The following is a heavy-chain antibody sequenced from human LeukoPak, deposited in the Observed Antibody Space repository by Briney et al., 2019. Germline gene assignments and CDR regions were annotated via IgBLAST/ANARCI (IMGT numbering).Heavy chain of an antibody. CDR1: GDSISNYF. J-gene: IGHJ4*02. CDR3: ARGEDDYGEYYFDY. V-gene: IGHV4-59*08. D-gene: IGHD4-17*01. CDR2: VYYSGST. Sequence: PSETLSLTCTVSGDSISNYFWGWIRQPPGKGLEWIGYVYYSGSTNFNPSLKSRVTMSLNTSKNQFSLKLRSVTAADTAVYYCARGEDDYGEYYFDYRGQGTLVTVSS.